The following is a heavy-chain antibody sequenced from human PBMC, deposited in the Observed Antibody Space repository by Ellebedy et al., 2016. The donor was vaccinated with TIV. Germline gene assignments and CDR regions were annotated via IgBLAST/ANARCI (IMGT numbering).Heavy chain of an antibody. CDR3: GRVQLSPIYFDY. J-gene: IGHJ4*02. Sequence: AASVKVSCKASGYSFTTHPITWVRQAPGQGLEWMGWISPYNGNTKYAQNFQDRLTMTTDTSTATAHMELRSLTSDDTAVYYCGRVQLSPIYFDYWGQGTLVTVSS. D-gene: IGHD3-16*02. V-gene: IGHV1-18*01. CDR2: ISPYNGNT. CDR1: GYSFTTHP.